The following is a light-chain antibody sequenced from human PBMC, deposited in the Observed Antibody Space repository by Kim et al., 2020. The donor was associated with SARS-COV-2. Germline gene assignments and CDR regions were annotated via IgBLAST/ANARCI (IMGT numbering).Light chain of an antibody. CDR2: GAS. Sequence: VSPGERATLSCRASQSVTSKVAWYRQRPGQAPRLLIYGASTRATGLPARFSGSVSGTEFTLIISSLQSEDFAVYYCQQYNDWPYTFGQGTKLEI. CDR3: QQYNDWPYT. J-gene: IGKJ2*01. V-gene: IGKV3-15*01. CDR1: QSVTSK.